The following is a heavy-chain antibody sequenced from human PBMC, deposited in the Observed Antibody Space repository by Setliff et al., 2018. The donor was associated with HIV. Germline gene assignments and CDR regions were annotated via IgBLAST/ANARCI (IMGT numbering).Heavy chain of an antibody. J-gene: IGHJ2*01. CDR2: INQSGNT. CDR1: GGSLSGYY. CDR3: AREGGQGYSGSGSFYHRNFDL. D-gene: IGHD3-10*01. V-gene: IGHV4-34*01. Sequence: SETLSLTCAVYGGSLSGYYWSWVRQSPGRGLEWIGEINQSGNTNLNTSLTSRLIISVVTSKSQFSLKLTSVTAVDTALYYCAREGGQGYSGSGSFYHRNFDLWGRGTLVTVSS.